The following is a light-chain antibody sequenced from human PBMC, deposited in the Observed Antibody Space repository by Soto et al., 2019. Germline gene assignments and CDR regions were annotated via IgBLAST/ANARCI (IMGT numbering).Light chain of an antibody. CDR3: QHYDEWPLT. CDR2: SAS. J-gene: IGKJ4*01. V-gene: IGKV3-15*01. Sequence: EVVMTQSPATLSVSQGERATLSCRASKSVSNNLAWYQQKPGQAPRLLIYSASARATGIPARISGSGSGTEFTLTISSLQSEDFAVYFCQHYDEWPLTFGGGTKVEI. CDR1: KSVSNN.